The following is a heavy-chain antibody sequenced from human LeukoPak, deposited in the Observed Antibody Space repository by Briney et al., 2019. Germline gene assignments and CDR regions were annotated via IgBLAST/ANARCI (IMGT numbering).Heavy chain of an antibody. V-gene: IGHV3-15*01. CDR3: TTDFRLRGGTGY. Sequence: GGSLRLSCTASGFTFTNAWMNWVRQAPGKGLEWVGRIKTKSDGGTIDYTAPVKGRFTISRDDSKSTLFLQMNGLKTEDTAIYYCTTDFRLRGGTGYWGQGTLVTVSS. J-gene: IGHJ4*02. CDR2: IKTKSDGGTI. CDR1: GFTFTNAW. D-gene: IGHD4-17*01.